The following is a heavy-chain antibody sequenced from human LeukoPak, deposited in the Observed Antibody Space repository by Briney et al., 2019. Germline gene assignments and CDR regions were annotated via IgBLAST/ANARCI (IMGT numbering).Heavy chain of an antibody. V-gene: IGHV4-4*02. J-gene: IGHJ6*02. CDR2: IYHSGST. D-gene: IGHD6-19*01. CDR3: ARDAQAVAGKGRYYYYGMDV. Sequence: PSETLSLTCAVFGGSISSSNWWSWVRQPPGKGLEWIGEIYHSGSTNYNPSLKSRVTISVDKSKNQFSLKLSSVTAADTAVYYCARDAQAVAGKGRYYYYGMDVWGQGTTVTVSS. CDR1: GGSISSSNW.